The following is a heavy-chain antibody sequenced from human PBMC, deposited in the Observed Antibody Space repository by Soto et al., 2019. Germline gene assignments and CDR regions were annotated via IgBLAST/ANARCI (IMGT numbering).Heavy chain of an antibody. V-gene: IGHV3-7*01. CDR2: IKQDGSDK. CDR1: GFTFSSYW. D-gene: IGHD1-1*01. J-gene: IGHJ4*02. CDR3: ARVWNDGRFDY. Sequence: EVQLVESGGGLVQPGGSLRLSCAASGFTFSSYWMSWVRQAPGKGLEWVASIKQDGSDKRYVDSMKGRVTISRDNAENSLYVQMNSLRAEDTAVYYCARVWNDGRFDYWGQGTLVTVSS.